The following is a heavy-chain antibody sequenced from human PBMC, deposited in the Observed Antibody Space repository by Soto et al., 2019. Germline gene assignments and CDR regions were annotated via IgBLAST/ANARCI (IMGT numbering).Heavy chain of an antibody. CDR1: GYSFTSYW. Sequence: LGESLKISCKGSGYSFTSYWVGWVRQMPGKGLEWMGIIYPGDSDTRYSPSFQGQVTISADKSISTAYLQWSSLKASDTAMYYCARHTRLRRGYYYMDVWGKGTTVTVSS. V-gene: IGHV5-51*01. CDR3: ARHTRLRRGYYYMDV. J-gene: IGHJ6*03. D-gene: IGHD2-8*01. CDR2: IYPGDSDT.